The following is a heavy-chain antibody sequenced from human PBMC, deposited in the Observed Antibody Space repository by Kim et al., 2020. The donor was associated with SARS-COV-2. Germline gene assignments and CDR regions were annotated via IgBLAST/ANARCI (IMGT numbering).Heavy chain of an antibody. J-gene: IGHJ4*02. V-gene: IGHV3-21*01. D-gene: IGHD3-22*01. CDR1: GFTFSIYT. Sequence: GVSLRLSCAASGFTFSIYTMNWVRQAPGKGLEWFSSITTSGNYMYYADSVKGRFTVSRDNAKNSLYLQMNSLRAEDTAIYYCARASAGIYYDSIYWGQGTLVTVSS. CDR2: ITTSGNYM. CDR3: ARASAGIYYDSIY.